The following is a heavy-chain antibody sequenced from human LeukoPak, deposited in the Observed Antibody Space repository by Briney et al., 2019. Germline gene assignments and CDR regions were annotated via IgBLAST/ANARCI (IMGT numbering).Heavy chain of an antibody. CDR1: GGSISTGSYY. D-gene: IGHD6-19*01. CDR2: LYYSGST. CDR3: AGDPIAVAGNVFEF. Sequence: SETLSLTCTVSGGSISTGSYYWGWIRQPPGKGLDWIGSLYYSGSTYYNPSLKSRVTISVDTSKNQFSLKLSSVTAADTAVYYCAGDPIAVAGNVFEFWGRGTVVTVSS. J-gene: IGHJ3*01. V-gene: IGHV4-39*02.